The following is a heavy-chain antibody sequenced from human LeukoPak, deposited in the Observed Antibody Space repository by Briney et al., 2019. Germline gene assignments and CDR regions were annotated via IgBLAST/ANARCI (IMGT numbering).Heavy chain of an antibody. CDR3: AKDRGFNYYGSGTLDY. Sequence: GGSLRLSCAASGFTFSSYSMNWVRQAPGKGLEWVSSISSSSRYIYYADSMKGRFTISRDNSKNTLYLQMNSLRAEDTAVYYCAKDRGFNYYGSGTLDYWGQGTLVTVSS. J-gene: IGHJ4*02. V-gene: IGHV3-21*01. CDR1: GFTFSSYS. D-gene: IGHD3-10*01. CDR2: ISSSSRYI.